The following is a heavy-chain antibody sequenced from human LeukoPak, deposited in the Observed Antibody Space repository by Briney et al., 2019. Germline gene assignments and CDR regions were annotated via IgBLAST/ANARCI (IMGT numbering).Heavy chain of an antibody. J-gene: IGHJ4*02. V-gene: IGHV1-2*02. Sequence: ASVKVSCKASGYSFTAYYMHWVRQAPGQGLEWRGWINPNSGVTNYAQKFQGRVTMTRDTSINTAYMELSRLRSDDTAMYYCARDDSSSWSPATYWGQGTLVTVSS. D-gene: IGHD6-13*01. CDR1: GYSFTAYY. CDR3: ARDDSSSWSPATY. CDR2: INPNSGVT.